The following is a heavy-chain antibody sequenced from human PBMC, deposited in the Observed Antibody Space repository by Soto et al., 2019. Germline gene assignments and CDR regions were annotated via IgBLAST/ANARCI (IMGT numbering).Heavy chain of an antibody. D-gene: IGHD3-9*01. Sequence: QVQLVESGGGVVQPGRSLRLSFAASGFTFSSYGMHWVRQAPGKGLEWVAVISYDGSNKYYADSVKGRFTISRDNSKNTLYLQSNSLRAEDTAVYYCAKGIRYFDWLFAPGDYGMDVWGQGTTVTVSS. CDR2: ISYDGSNK. CDR1: GFTFSSYG. V-gene: IGHV3-30*18. CDR3: AKGIRYFDWLFAPGDYGMDV. J-gene: IGHJ6*02.